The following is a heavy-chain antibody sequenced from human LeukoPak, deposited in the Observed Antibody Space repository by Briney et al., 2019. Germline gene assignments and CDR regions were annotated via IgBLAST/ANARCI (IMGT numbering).Heavy chain of an antibody. V-gene: IGHV4-39*01. CDR2: MYYDGST. CDR3: ARRSDSGSDDGEDYFDY. CDR1: GGSIYSTTFY. D-gene: IGHD1-26*01. J-gene: IGHJ4*02. Sequence: PSETLSLTCTVSGGSIYSTTFYWGWIRQPPGKGLEWIGSMYYDGSTYHNPSLKSRATISVDTSNNPFSLKLTSVTAADTAVYFCARRSDSGSDDGEDYFDYWGQGTLVTVSS.